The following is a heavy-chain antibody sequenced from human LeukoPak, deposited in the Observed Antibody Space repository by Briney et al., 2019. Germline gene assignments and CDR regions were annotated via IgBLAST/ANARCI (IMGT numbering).Heavy chain of an antibody. CDR2: IYHSGST. Sequence: PSETLSLTCTVSGYSISSGYYWGWIRQPPGKGLEWIGEIYHSGSTNYNPSLKSRVTISVDKSKNQFSLKLSSVTAADTAVYYCARFYYGGKPDWGQGTLVTVSS. V-gene: IGHV4-38-2*02. CDR3: ARFYYGGKPD. CDR1: GYSISSGYY. D-gene: IGHD4-23*01. J-gene: IGHJ4*02.